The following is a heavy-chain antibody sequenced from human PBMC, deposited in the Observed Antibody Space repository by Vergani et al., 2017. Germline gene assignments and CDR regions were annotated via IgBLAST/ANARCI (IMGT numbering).Heavy chain of an antibody. J-gene: IGHJ4*02. V-gene: IGHV3-33*01. CDR1: GFTFSSYG. CDR3: ARDALLLWFGELSV. D-gene: IGHD3-10*01. Sequence: VQLVESGGGVVQPGRSLRLSCAASGFTFSSYGMHWVRQAPGKGLEWVAVIWYDGSNKYYADSVKGRFTISRDNYKNTLYLQMNSLRAEDTAVYYCARDALLLWFGELSVWGQGTLVTVSS. CDR2: IWYDGSNK.